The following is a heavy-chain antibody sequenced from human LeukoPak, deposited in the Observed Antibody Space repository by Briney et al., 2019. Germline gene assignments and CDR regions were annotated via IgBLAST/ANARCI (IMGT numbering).Heavy chain of an antibody. Sequence: GGSLRLSCAASGFTLSTYAIHWVRQAPGKGLEWVAVIWFDGSEQYYADSVKGRFTISRDNSKNTLYLQMNSLRAEDTAVYYCAKDPPDYGDYFGYYYGMDVWGQGTTVTVSS. J-gene: IGHJ6*02. CDR2: IWFDGSEQ. CDR3: AKDPPDYGDYFGYYYGMDV. D-gene: IGHD4-17*01. V-gene: IGHV3-33*06. CDR1: GFTLSTYA.